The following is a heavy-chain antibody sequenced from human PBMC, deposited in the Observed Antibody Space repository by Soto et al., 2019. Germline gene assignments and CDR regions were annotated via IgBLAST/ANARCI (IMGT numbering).Heavy chain of an antibody. CDR1: GYTFTSYY. CDR2: INPSGGST. CDR3: ARVITIFGVVTGTVNYFDY. V-gene: IGHV1-46*03. Sequence: GASVKVSCKASGYTFTSYYMHWVRQAPGQGLEWMGIINPSGGSTSYAQKFQGRVTMTRDTSTSTVYMELSSLRSEDTAVYYCARVITIFGVVTGTVNYFDYWGQGTLVTV. D-gene: IGHD3-3*01. J-gene: IGHJ4*02.